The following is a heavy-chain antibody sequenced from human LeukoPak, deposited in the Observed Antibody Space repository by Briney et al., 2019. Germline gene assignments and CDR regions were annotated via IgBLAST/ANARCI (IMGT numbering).Heavy chain of an antibody. D-gene: IGHD3-22*01. CDR3: ARGSSGYYPQEYWYFDL. J-gene: IGHJ2*01. CDR2: IIPIFGTA. Sequence: ASVKVSCKASGYTFTSYAMNWVRQAPGQGLEWMGGIIPIFGTANYAQKFQGRVTITADKSTSTAYMELSSLRSEDTAVYYCARGSSGYYPQEYWYFDLWGRGTLVTVSS. CDR1: GYTFTSYA. V-gene: IGHV1-69*06.